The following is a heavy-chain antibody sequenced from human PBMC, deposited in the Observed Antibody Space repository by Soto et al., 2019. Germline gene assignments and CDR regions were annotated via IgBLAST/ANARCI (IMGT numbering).Heavy chain of an antibody. CDR3: ARHSKKTGDFDYYYGMDV. V-gene: IGHV4-59*08. D-gene: IGHD7-27*01. J-gene: IGHJ6*02. CDR1: GGSMSPYY. Sequence: QVQVKESGPGLVKPSETLSLTCSVFGGSMSPYYWSWIRQSPGKGLEWIANIYYRGNTNYNPSLESRVTISIDTSKNQFSLTLNSLTAADTAVYYCARHSKKTGDFDYYYGMDVWGQGTTVTVSS. CDR2: IYYRGNT.